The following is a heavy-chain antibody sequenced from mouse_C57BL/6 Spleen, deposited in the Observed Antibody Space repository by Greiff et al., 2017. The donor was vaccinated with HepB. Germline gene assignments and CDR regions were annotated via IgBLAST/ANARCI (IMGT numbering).Heavy chain of an antibody. J-gene: IGHJ4*01. D-gene: IGHD1-1*01. Sequence: QVQLQQSGPELVKPGASVKISCKASGYAFSSSWMNWVKQRPGKGLEWIGRIYPGDGDTNYNGKFKGKATLTADKSSSTAYMQLSSLTSEDSAVYCCARVLFGRGADYAMDYLGQGTSVNVSP. CDR3: ARVLFGRGADYAMDY. CDR2: IYPGDGDT. CDR1: GYAFSSSW. V-gene: IGHV1-82*01.